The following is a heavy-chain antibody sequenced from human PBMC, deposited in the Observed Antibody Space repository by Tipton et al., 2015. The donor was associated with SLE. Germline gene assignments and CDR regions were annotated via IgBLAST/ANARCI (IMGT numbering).Heavy chain of an antibody. CDR1: GFTFGIYW. CDR2: IKRDGSEK. Sequence: GSLRLSCAASGFTFGIYWMSWVRQAPGKGLEWVAYIKRDGSEKYYGDSVKGRFTISRDNAKNSLYLQMNSLGAEDTAVYYCARVSTAPDAFDIWGQGTVVTVSS. CDR3: ARVSTAPDAFDI. V-gene: IGHV3-7*01. D-gene: IGHD2/OR15-2a*01. J-gene: IGHJ3*02.